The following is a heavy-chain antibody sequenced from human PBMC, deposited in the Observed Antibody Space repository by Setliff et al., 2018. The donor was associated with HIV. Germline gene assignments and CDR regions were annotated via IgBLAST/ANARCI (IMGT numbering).Heavy chain of an antibody. Sequence: PSETLSLTCTLSGGSISSDYWSWIRQPPGKGLEWIGYVYHSGSTNYNPSHRSRLTLSLDTSRSRLSLRAASLTAADTAIYYCVRHRGQLLRWAFDSWGQGILVTVSS. CDR3: VRHRGQLLRWAFDS. J-gene: IGHJ4*02. CDR2: VYHSGST. V-gene: IGHV4-59*08. D-gene: IGHD3-10*01. CDR1: GGSISSDY.